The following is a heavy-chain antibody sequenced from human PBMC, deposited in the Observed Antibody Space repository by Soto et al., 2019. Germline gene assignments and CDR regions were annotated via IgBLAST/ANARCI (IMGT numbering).Heavy chain of an antibody. V-gene: IGHV3-64D*08. Sequence: QPGGSLRLSCSASGFTFSSYAMHWVRQAPGKGLEYVSAISSNGGSTYYADSVKGRFTISRDNSKNTLYLQISSLRAEDTAVYYCVKHSEQQPYYYYYGMDVWGQGTTVTVS. CDR1: GFTFSSYA. J-gene: IGHJ6*02. CDR2: ISSNGGST. D-gene: IGHD6-13*01. CDR3: VKHSEQQPYYYYYGMDV.